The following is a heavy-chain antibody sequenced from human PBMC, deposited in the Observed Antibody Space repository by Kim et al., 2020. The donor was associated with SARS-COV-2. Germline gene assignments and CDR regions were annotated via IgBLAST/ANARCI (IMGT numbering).Heavy chain of an antibody. CDR3: LTYGGRH. V-gene: IGHV3-15*01. J-gene: IGHJ4*02. CDR2: IKSKAEGGTT. CDR1: GFTFSNAW. Sequence: GGSLRLSCAASGFTFSNAWMSWVRQAPGKGLEWIGRIKSKAEGGTTDYAAPVKGRFTISRDDSKNTLYLQIDSLKTEDTAVYYCLTYGGRHWGQGTLVTVSS. D-gene: IGHD3-16*01.